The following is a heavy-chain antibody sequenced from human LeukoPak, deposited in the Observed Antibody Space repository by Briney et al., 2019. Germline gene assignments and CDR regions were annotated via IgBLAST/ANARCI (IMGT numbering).Heavy chain of an antibody. CDR1: GFTFSSYA. Sequence: GRSLRLSCAASGFTFSSYAMHWVRQAPGKGLEWVSSISSSSSYIYYADSVKGRFTISRDNAKNSLYLQMNSLRAEDTAVYHCARGRWFDPWGQGTLVTVSS. J-gene: IGHJ5*02. CDR2: ISSSSSYI. CDR3: ARGRWFDP. V-gene: IGHV3-21*01.